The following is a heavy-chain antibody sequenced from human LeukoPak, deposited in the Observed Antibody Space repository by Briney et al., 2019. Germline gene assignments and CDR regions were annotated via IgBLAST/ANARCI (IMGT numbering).Heavy chain of an antibody. J-gene: IGHJ4*02. V-gene: IGHV4-4*02. CDR3: ARDIVRAAAGREDDY. D-gene: IGHD6-13*01. CDR2: IYHSGST. Sequence: SETLSLPCAVSGGSISSSNWWSWVRQPPGKGLEWIGEIYHSGSTNYNPSLKSRVTISVDKSKNQFSLKLSSVTAADTAVYYCARDIVRAAAGREDDYWGQGTLVTVSS. CDR1: GGSISSSNW.